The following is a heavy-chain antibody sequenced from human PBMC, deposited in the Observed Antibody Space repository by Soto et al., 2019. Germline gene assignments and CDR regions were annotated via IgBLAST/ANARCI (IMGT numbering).Heavy chain of an antibody. J-gene: IGHJ4*02. Sequence: SETLSLTCAVYGGSFSGYYWSWIRQPQGKGLEWIGEINHSGSTNYNPSLKSRVTISVDTSKNQFSLKLSYVTAADTAVYYCARGIWGEWLTFWGQGTLVTVSS. D-gene: IGHD3-3*01. CDR2: INHSGST. CDR1: GGSFSGYY. CDR3: ARGIWGEWLTF. V-gene: IGHV4-34*01.